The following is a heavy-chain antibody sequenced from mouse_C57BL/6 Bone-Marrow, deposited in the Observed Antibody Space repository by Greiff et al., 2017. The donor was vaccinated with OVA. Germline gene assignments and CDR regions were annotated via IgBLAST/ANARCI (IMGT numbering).Heavy chain of an antibody. CDR2: IDPNSGGT. Sequence: QVQLKQPGAELVKPGASVKLSCKASGYTFTSYWMHWVKQRPGRGLEWIGRIDPNSGGTKYNEKFKSKATLTVDKPSSTAYMQLSSLTSEDSAVYYCARQPDYYGSSYRAWFAYGGQGTLVTVSA. CDR3: ARQPDYYGSSYRAWFAY. CDR1: GYTFTSYW. D-gene: IGHD1-1*01. V-gene: IGHV1-72*01. J-gene: IGHJ3*01.